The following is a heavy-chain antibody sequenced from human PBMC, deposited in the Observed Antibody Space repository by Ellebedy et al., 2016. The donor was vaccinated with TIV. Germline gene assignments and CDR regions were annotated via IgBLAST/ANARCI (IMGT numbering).Heavy chain of an antibody. J-gene: IGHJ6*02. CDR2: ISADNGNT. CDR1: GYSFMTFG. Sequence: ASVKVSCKTTGYSFMTFGISWVRQAPGQGLEWMGWISADNGNTDYAQKFQGRVTMTTDTSTTTAYMELRSLKSDDTAIYYCARGYCSGGSCNLSEQNGLDVWGQGTTVTVSS. D-gene: IGHD2-15*01. CDR3: ARGYCSGGSCNLSEQNGLDV. V-gene: IGHV1-18*04.